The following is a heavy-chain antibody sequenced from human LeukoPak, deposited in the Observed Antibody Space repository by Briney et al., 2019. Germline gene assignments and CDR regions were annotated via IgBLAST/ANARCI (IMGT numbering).Heavy chain of an antibody. Sequence: SETQSLTCTVSGGSISGYYWSWIRQPAGKGLEWIGRFYTSGNTSYNPSLKSRVNMSVDMSKNQFSLKLSSVTAADTAVYYCAREGIAAGGRGLEYWGQGTLVTVSS. CDR1: GGSISGYY. CDR2: FYTSGNT. D-gene: IGHD6-13*01. V-gene: IGHV4-4*07. CDR3: AREGIAAGGRGLEY. J-gene: IGHJ4*02.